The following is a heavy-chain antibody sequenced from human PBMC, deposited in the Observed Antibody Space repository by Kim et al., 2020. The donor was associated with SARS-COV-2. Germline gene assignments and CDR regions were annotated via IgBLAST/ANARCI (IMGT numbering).Heavy chain of an antibody. D-gene: IGHD6-13*01. V-gene: IGHV4-59*08. Sequence: NYTPSLKSRVTISVDTSKNQFSLKLSSVTAADTAVYYCARRGSWSLTFDYWGQGTLVTVSS. CDR3: ARRGSWSLTFDY. J-gene: IGHJ4*02.